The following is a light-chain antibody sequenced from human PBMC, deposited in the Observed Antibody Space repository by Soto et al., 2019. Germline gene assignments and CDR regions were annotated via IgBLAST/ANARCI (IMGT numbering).Light chain of an antibody. V-gene: IGKV1-39*01. Sequence: DIQMTQSPSSLSASVGDRITITCRASQSISNYLNWYQHKPGEVPKLLIYAASTLQSGVPSRFSGSGSGTDFTLTINSLQPGDFATYYCQQSYSNPKTFGRGTKVE. CDR1: QSISNY. CDR3: QQSYSNPKT. J-gene: IGKJ1*01. CDR2: AAS.